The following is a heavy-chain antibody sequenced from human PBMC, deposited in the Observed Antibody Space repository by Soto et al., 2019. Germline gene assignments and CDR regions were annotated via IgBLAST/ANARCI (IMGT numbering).Heavy chain of an antibody. J-gene: IGHJ4*02. CDR2: ISGSGGSP. CDR1: GFTFSSYA. V-gene: IGHV3-23*01. Sequence: EVQLLESGGGLVQPGGSLRLSCAASGFTFSSYAMSWVRQAPGKGLEWVSAISGSGGSPYYADSVKGRFTISRDNSKNTLDLQMNSLRAEDTAVYYCAREYSSAWKIFDYWGQGTLVTVSS. CDR3: AREYSSAWKIFDY. D-gene: IGHD6-19*01.